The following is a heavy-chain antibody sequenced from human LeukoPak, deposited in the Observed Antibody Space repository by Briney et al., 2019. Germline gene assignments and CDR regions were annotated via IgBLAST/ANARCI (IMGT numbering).Heavy chain of an antibody. V-gene: IGHV3-9*01. CDR1: GLTFDEYG. D-gene: IGHD2-21*01. Sequence: QPRGSLRLSCAASGLTFDEYGMHWVRQTPGKSLEWDSGISWNSGKTGYADSVKGRFTISRDNAKNSLYLQMNSLRTEDTALYYCAKAYCGTDCPPDYWGQGTLATVSS. CDR2: ISWNSGKT. CDR3: AKAYCGTDCPPDY. J-gene: IGHJ4*02.